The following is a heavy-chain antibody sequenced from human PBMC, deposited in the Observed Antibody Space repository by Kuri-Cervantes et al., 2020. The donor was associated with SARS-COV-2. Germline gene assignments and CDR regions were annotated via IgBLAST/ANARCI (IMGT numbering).Heavy chain of an antibody. Sequence: LSLTCAASGFTFSSYAMSWVRQAPGKGLEWVSAISGSGGSTYYADSVKGRFTISRDNSKNTLYLQMNSLRAEDTAVYYCAKDRWGWDIVVVPALFDYWGQGTLVTVSS. CDR2: ISGSGGST. J-gene: IGHJ4*02. D-gene: IGHD2-2*01. CDR1: GFTFSSYA. CDR3: AKDRWGWDIVVVPALFDY. V-gene: IGHV3-23*01.